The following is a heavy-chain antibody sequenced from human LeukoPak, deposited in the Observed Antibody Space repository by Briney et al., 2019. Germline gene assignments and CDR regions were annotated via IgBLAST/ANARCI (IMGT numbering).Heavy chain of an antibody. J-gene: IGHJ4*02. D-gene: IGHD6-6*01. CDR1: GGSISSGDYY. V-gene: IGHV4-30-4*01. CDR2: IYYSGST. CDR3: ARGGGDSSSSVDY. Sequence: PSQTLSLTYTVSGGSISSGDYYWSWIRQPPGKGLEWIGYIYYSGSTYYNPSLKSRVTISVDTSKNQFSLKLSSVTAADTAVYYCARGGGDSSSSVDYWGQGTLVTVSS.